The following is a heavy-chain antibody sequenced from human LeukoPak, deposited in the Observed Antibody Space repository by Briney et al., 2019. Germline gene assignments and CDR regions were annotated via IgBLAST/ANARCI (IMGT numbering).Heavy chain of an antibody. CDR1: GFTFSSYA. CDR3: AKVGESSSGYYYYYGMDV. V-gene: IGHV3-23*01. CDR2: ISGSGGST. D-gene: IGHD3-22*01. J-gene: IGHJ6*02. Sequence: GGSLRLSCAASGFTFSSYAMSWVRQAPGKGLEWVSVISGSGGSTYYADSVKGRFTISRDNSKNTLYLQMNSLRAEDTAVNYCAKVGESSSGYYYYYGMDVWGQGTTVTVSS.